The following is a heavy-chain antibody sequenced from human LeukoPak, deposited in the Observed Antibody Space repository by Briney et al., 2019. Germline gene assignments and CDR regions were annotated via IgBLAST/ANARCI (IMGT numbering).Heavy chain of an antibody. V-gene: IGHV3-66*01. J-gene: IGHJ4*02. Sequence: GGPLRLSCAASGFTVSSNYMSWVRQAPGKGLEWVSVIYSGGSTYYADSVKGRFTISRDNSKNTLYLQMNSLRAEDTAVYYCARSHSYYYDSSGYIGNFDYWGQGTLVTVSS. CDR2: IYSGGST. D-gene: IGHD3-22*01. CDR3: ARSHSYYYDSSGYIGNFDY. CDR1: GFTVSSNY.